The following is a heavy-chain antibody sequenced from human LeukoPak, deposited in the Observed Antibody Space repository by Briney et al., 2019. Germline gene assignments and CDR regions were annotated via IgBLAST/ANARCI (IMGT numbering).Heavy chain of an antibody. J-gene: IGHJ4*02. CDR3: ARVAKKGIAVAEVDY. Sequence: PGGSLRLSCAASGFTFSNYNMNWVRQAPGKGLEWVSSISSSSSYIYYADSVKGRFTISRDNAKNSLYLQMNSLRAEDTAVYYCARVAKKGIAVAEVDYWGQGTLVTVSS. CDR1: GFTFSNYN. D-gene: IGHD6-19*01. V-gene: IGHV3-21*01. CDR2: ISSSSSYI.